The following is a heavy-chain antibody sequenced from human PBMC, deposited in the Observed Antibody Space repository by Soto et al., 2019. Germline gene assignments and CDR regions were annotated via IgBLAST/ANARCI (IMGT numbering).Heavy chain of an antibody. Sequence: QVQLVQSGAEEKKPGASVKVSCKASGYTFTSYAMNWVRQAPGQRLEWMGWINAGNGNTKYSQKFQGRVTITRDTSASTAYMELSSLRSEDTAVYYCARAVGGPTSNLDYWGQGTLVTVSS. CDR1: GYTFTSYA. CDR2: INAGNGNT. D-gene: IGHD3-16*01. CDR3: ARAVGGPTSNLDY. J-gene: IGHJ4*02. V-gene: IGHV1-3*05.